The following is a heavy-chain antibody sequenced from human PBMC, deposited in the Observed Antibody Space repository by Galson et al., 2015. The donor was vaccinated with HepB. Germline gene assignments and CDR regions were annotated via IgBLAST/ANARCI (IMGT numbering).Heavy chain of an antibody. Sequence: TLSLTCTVSGGSISSGGYYWSWIRQHPGKGLEWIGYIYYSGSTYYNPSLKSRVTISVDTSKNQFSLKLSSVTAADTAVYYCARRSEYDSSGYAFDIWGQGTMVTVSS. CDR3: ARRSEYDSSGYAFDI. D-gene: IGHD3-22*01. J-gene: IGHJ3*02. CDR1: GGSISSGGYY. V-gene: IGHV4-31*03. CDR2: IYYSGST.